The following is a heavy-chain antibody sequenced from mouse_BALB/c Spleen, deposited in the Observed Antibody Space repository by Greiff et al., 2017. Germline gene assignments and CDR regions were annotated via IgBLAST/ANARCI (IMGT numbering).Heavy chain of an antibody. D-gene: IGHD1-1*01. Sequence: QVQLQQSGAELVRPGTSVKVSCKASGYAFTNYLIEWVMQRPGQGLEWIGVINPGSGGTNYNEKFKGKATLTADKSSSTAYMQLSSLTSDDSAVYFGARMRGTTVVATDYAMDDWGQGTSVTVSS. CDR1: GYAFTNYL. CDR2: INPGSGGT. J-gene: IGHJ4*01. V-gene: IGHV1-54*01. CDR3: ARMRGTTVVATDYAMDD.